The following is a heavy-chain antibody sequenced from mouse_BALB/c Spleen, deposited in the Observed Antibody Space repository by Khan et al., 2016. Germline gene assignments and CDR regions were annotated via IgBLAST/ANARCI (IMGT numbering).Heavy chain of an antibody. CDR3: ARMVTTWYFDV. Sequence: EVQLLESGPSLVKPSQTLSLTCSVTGDSITSGYWNWIRKFPGHKLEYLVYIIYSGSTYSNPSLKSRISITRDTSKNQYYLQLNSVTTEDTATYYCARMVTTWYFDVWGAGTTVTVSS. CDR1: GDSITSGY. J-gene: IGHJ1*01. CDR2: IIYSGST. D-gene: IGHD2-3*01. V-gene: IGHV3-8*02.